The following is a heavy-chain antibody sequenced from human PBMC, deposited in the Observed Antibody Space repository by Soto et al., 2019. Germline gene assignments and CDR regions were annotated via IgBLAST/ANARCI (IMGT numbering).Heavy chain of an antibody. D-gene: IGHD3-9*01. CDR2: ISSSSSTI. CDR3: ARALLTPFDY. Sequence: EVQLVESGGGLVQPGGTMRLSCAASGFTFSSYSMNWVRQAPGKGLECVSYISSSSSTIYYADSVKGRVTISSDNAKNSLYLQMNSLRDEDTAVYYCARALLTPFDYWGQATLVTVSS. CDR1: GFTFSSYS. J-gene: IGHJ4*02. V-gene: IGHV3-48*02.